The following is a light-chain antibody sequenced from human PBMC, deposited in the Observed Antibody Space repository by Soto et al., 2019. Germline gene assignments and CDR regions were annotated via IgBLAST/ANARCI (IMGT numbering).Light chain of an antibody. CDR3: QQSYSTPVT. J-gene: IGKJ5*01. Sequence: DIQMTHSPSSLSASVVDRVTITCRASQSISSYLNWYQQTPGKAPKLLIYAASSLQSGVPSRFSGSGSGTDFTLTIISLQPEDFATYYCQQSYSTPVTFGQGTRLEIK. V-gene: IGKV1-39*01. CDR1: QSISSY. CDR2: AAS.